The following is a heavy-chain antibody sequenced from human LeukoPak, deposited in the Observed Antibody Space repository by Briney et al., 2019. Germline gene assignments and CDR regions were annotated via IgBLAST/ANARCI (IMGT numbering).Heavy chain of an antibody. J-gene: IGHJ4*02. D-gene: IGHD3-10*01. CDR3: ARTASGNHFEY. CDR2: LYSGGIT. CDR1: GFTVSTNH. Sequence: TGWSLRLSCAASGFTVSTNHMSWVRQAPGKGLEWVSVLYSGGITYDGDSVKGRFTISRDNSKNTLYLQMNSLRTEDTAVYYCARTASGNHFEYWGQGTLVTVS. V-gene: IGHV3-66*02.